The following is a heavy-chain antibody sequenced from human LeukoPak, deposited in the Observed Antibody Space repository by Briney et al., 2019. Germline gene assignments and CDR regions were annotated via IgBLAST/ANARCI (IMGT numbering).Heavy chain of an antibody. CDR3: AKGSYYDSSGSFYFDY. J-gene: IGHJ4*02. D-gene: IGHD3-22*01. CDR2: ISGSGDNT. Sequence: GGSLRLSCAASGFTYSSYAMSWVRKAPGKGLEWVSGISGSGDNTYYADSVKGRFTISRDNSKNTLYVQVNSLGTEDTAAYYCAKGSYYDSSGSFYFDYWGQGTLVTVSS. CDR1: GFTYSSYA. V-gene: IGHV3-23*01.